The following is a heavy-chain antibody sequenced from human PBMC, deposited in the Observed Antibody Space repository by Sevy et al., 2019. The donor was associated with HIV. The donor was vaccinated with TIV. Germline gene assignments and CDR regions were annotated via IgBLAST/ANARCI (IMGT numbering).Heavy chain of an antibody. Sequence: GGSLRLSCAASGFTFSIYWMTWVRQVPGKGLEWVATIKPDGSKKYYVDSVKGRFTISRDNAENSLYLQMNSLRAEDTAVYYCARAIALADSYWGQGTQVTVSS. D-gene: IGHD6-13*01. CDR3: ARAIALADSY. CDR1: GFTFSIYW. J-gene: IGHJ4*02. V-gene: IGHV3-7*01. CDR2: IKPDGSKK.